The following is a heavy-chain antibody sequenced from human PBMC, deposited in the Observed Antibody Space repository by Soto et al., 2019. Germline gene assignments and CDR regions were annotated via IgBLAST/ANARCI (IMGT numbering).Heavy chain of an antibody. Sequence: QVQLQESGPGLVKPSQTLSLTCTVSGDSVNSGRHFWSWIRQPPGKGLEWLGYISYSGTTYYNPSLKSRLSMSIDTSENQFSLRLGSLTAADTAVYYCARGRPKMGAKTFFDFWGHGTRVTVSS. CDR1: GDSVNSGRHF. V-gene: IGHV4-31*03. CDR2: ISYSGTT. J-gene: IGHJ4*01. D-gene: IGHD1-26*01. CDR3: ARGRPKMGAKTFFDF.